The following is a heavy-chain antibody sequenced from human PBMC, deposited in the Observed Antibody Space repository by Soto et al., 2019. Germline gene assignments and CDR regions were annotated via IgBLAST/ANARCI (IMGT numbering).Heavy chain of an antibody. Sequence: EVQLVESGGGLVQPGRSLRLSCVASGFTFDDYAMHWVRQVPGKGLEWVAGISWDSGSIGYAGSVKGRCTISSDNAKNSLYLQMNSLRTEDTALYYCVKKVTIFGVITHDAFDIWGQGTMVTVSS. D-gene: IGHD3-3*01. CDR3: VKKVTIFGVITHDAFDI. CDR1: GFTFDDYA. V-gene: IGHV3-9*01. J-gene: IGHJ3*02. CDR2: ISWDSGSI.